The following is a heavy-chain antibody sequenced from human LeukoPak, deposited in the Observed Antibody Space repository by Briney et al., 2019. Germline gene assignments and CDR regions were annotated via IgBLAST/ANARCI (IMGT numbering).Heavy chain of an antibody. CDR2: ISGDGFTT. Sequence: GGSLRLSCAASGFTFDRFAMHWVRQAPGKGLEWVSLISGDGFTTYYVDSVKGRFTMSRDISKNSLYLQMKSLRTEDTALYYCGRDHVYGGADYWGQGTLVTVSS. CDR1: GFTFDRFA. V-gene: IGHV3-43*02. D-gene: IGHD4-23*01. CDR3: GRDHVYGGADY. J-gene: IGHJ4*02.